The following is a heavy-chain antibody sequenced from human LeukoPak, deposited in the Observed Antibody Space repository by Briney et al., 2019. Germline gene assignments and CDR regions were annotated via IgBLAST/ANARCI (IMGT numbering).Heavy chain of an antibody. V-gene: IGHV4-59*11. D-gene: IGHD5-18*01. J-gene: IGHJ4*02. CDR1: GGSMTTHH. CDR3: TTIKRGNIFGYFDF. CDR2: VFDSGRT. Sequence: SEALSLTCTVSGGSMTTHHWNWIRQTPGKGLEWIGYVFDSGRTKENPSLKSRVTLSADTSKNQVSLRLSSVTAANTAVYYCTTIKRGNIFGYFDFWGQGILVTVSS.